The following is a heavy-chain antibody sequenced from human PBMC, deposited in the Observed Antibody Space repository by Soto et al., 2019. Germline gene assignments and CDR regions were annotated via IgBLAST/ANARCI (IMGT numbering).Heavy chain of an antibody. V-gene: IGHV4-39*01. CDR2: IYYSGSA. Sequence: SETLSLTCTVSGGSISSSSYYWGWIRQPPGKGLEWIGSIYYSGSAHGNPSLKSRVTISVDTSKNQFSLKLSSVTAADTAVYYCARLVRGEGGWYRRYYFDYWGQGTLVTVSS. CDR1: GGSISSSSYY. CDR3: ARLVRGEGGWYRRYYFDY. J-gene: IGHJ4*02. D-gene: IGHD6-13*01.